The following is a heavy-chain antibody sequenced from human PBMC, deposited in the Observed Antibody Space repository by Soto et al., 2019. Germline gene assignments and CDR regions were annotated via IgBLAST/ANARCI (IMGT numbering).Heavy chain of an antibody. Sequence: SETLSLTCTISGGSISAYYWGWIRQPPGKGLEWIGYIHPGWGANYNPSLKSRVTISLDTSKTQISLELSSMTAADAALYYCVRQGLGDLHGLVDVWGKGTTVTVSS. J-gene: IGHJ6*04. CDR1: GGSISAYY. CDR3: VRQGLGDLHGLVDV. CDR2: IHPGWGA. V-gene: IGHV4-59*08. D-gene: IGHD3-10*01.